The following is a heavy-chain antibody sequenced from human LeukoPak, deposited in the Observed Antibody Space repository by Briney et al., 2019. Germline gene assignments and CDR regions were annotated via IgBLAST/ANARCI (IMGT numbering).Heavy chain of an antibody. CDR3: ARHNGYSPIDY. D-gene: IGHD5-18*01. CDR2: IYYSGST. V-gene: IGHV4-39*01. J-gene: IGHJ4*02. Sequence: SETLSLTCTVSGVYINSISYYWGWIRQPPGKGLEWIGSIYYSGSTYYNPSLKSRVTISVDTSKNQFSLKLSSVTAADTAVYYCARHNGYSPIDYWGQGTLVTVSS. CDR1: GVYINSISYY.